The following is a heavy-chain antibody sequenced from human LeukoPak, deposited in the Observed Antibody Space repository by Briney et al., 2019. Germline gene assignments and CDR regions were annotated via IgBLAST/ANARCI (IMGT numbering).Heavy chain of an antibody. Sequence: GGSLRLSCTASGFSFSGHWMHWARQLPGKGLVWVSRISPTGSTTGYADSVKGRFTVSRDNAKNTLYLQVNNLRAEDTAVYYCARGPNSNWSGLDFWGQGTLLTVSS. CDR1: GFSFSGHW. D-gene: IGHD6-6*01. V-gene: IGHV3-74*01. CDR2: ISPTGSTT. J-gene: IGHJ4*02. CDR3: ARGPNSNWSGLDF.